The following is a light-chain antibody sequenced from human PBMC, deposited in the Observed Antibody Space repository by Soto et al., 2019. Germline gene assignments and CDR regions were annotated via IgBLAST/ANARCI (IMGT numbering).Light chain of an antibody. Sequence: QSVLTQPASVSGSPGQSITISCTGTSSDIGGYNYVSWYQQHPGKAPKLMIYGVSNRPSGVSGRFFGSKSGNTASLTISGLQPEDEADYYCCSYAGSSTYVVFGGGTKLTVL. CDR3: CSYAGSSTYVV. CDR2: GVS. CDR1: SSDIGGYNY. J-gene: IGLJ2*01. V-gene: IGLV2-14*01.